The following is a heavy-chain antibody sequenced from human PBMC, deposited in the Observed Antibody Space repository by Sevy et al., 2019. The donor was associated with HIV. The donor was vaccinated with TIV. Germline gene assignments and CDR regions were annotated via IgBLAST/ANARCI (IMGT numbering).Heavy chain of an antibody. J-gene: IGHJ4*02. Sequence: GGSLRLSCTGSGFTFGDYAMSWFRQAPGMGLEWVGFIRSKDYGGATEYAASVKGRFTISRDESKSIADLQMNSLKTEDTAVYYCTMGYYYDSSGYSDSWGQGTLVTVSS. D-gene: IGHD3-22*01. V-gene: IGHV3-49*03. CDR1: GFTFGDYA. CDR3: TMGYYYDSSGYSDS. CDR2: IRSKDYGGAT.